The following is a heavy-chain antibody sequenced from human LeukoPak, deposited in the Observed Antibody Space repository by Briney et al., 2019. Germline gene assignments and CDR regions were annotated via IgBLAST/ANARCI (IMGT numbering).Heavy chain of an antibody. CDR3: AKAVAGDYYGMDV. V-gene: IGHV3-74*01. Sequence: GGSLRLSCAASGFTFSSYWMHWVRQAPGKGLVRVSRINSDGSSTSYADSVKGRFTISRDNAKNTLYLQMNSLRAEDTAVYYCAKAVAGDYYGMDVWGQGTTVTVSS. D-gene: IGHD6-19*01. CDR2: INSDGSST. CDR1: GFTFSSYW. J-gene: IGHJ6*02.